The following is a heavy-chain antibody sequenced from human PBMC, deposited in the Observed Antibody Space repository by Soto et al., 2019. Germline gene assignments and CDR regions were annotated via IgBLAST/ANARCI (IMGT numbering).Heavy chain of an antibody. D-gene: IGHD3-22*01. Sequence: PSETLSLTCAVSGGSISSTNWWSWVHQPPGKGFDWIGEIYHSGSTIYNPSLKSRVTISVNKSKNHFSLKLSSVTAADTAVYYCARASYDTSGPHFYFVLWGRGTLVTVSS. CDR1: GGSISSTNW. J-gene: IGHJ2*01. CDR3: ARASYDTSGPHFYFVL. CDR2: IYHSGST. V-gene: IGHV4-4*02.